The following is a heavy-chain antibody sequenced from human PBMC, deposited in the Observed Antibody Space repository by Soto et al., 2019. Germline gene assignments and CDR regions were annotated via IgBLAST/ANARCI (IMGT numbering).Heavy chain of an antibody. CDR3: ARVPGL. CDR2: IYHSGNT. J-gene: IGHJ2*01. CDR1: GGSISSGGYY. V-gene: IGHV4-30-2*01. Sequence: QLQLQESGSGMVKPSQTLSLTCAVSGGSISSGGYYWSWIRQPPGKGLEWIGYIYHSGNTYYNPSLNSRVTISVDRSKNQFSVKLSSVTAADTAVYYCARVPGLWGSGDLVTVSS.